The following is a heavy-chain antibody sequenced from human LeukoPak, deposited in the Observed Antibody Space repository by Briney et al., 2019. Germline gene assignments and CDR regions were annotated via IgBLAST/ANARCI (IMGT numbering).Heavy chain of an antibody. CDR2: IKQDGREK. Sequence: SGGSLRLSCAASGFTFSAYWMSWVRQAPGKGLEWVANIKQDGREKYYVDSVKGRFTISRDNAKNSLYLQMNSLRAEDTAVYYCARVAIRSSGYSVSVAFDYWGQGTLVTVSS. CDR3: ARVAIRSSGYSVSVAFDY. V-gene: IGHV3-7*03. D-gene: IGHD3-22*01. CDR1: GFTFSAYW. J-gene: IGHJ4*02.